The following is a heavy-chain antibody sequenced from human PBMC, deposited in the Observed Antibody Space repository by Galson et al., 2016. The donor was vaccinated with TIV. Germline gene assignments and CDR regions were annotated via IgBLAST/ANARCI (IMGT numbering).Heavy chain of an antibody. J-gene: IGHJ4*02. D-gene: IGHD2/OR15-2a*01. CDR1: GDSLSDLS. CDR3: ASVAWFPGLSLDN. V-gene: IGHV1-24*01. Sequence: SVKVSCKVSGDSLSDLSKHWVRQAPGKGLEWMAGFDPEQHKKIYAQKLEGRVTLTDDTSTDTAFLELSSLSFEDTAVYYCASVAWFPGLSLDNWGQGTLVIVSS. CDR2: FDPEQHKK.